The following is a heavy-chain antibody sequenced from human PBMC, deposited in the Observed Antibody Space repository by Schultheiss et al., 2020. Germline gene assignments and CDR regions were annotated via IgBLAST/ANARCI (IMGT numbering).Heavy chain of an antibody. CDR1: GFSLSTNAVG. CDR2: IFSNDEK. Sequence: SGPTQVKPTQTLTLTCTVSGFSLSTNAVGVGWIRQPPGKALEWLAHIFSNDEKSYSTSLKSRLTISKDTSKSQVVLTMTNMDPVDTATYYCARITYPTLPFFDYWGQGTLVTVSS. V-gene: IGHV2-26*01. CDR3: ARITYPTLPFFDY. J-gene: IGHJ4*02.